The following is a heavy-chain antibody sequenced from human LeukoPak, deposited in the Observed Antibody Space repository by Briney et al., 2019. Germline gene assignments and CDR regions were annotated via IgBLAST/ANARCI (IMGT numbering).Heavy chain of an antibody. V-gene: IGHV3-23*01. J-gene: IGHJ4*02. CDR1: GFTLSSYA. CDR2: ISGSGGST. D-gene: IGHD5-24*01. CDR3: AREMAVARRAFDY. Sequence: GGSLTLSCAASGFTLSSYAMSWVRQAPGRGLEWVSAISGSGGSTYYADSVKGRFTISRDNSKNTLYLQMNSLRAEDTAVYYCAREMAVARRAFDYWGQGTLVTVSS.